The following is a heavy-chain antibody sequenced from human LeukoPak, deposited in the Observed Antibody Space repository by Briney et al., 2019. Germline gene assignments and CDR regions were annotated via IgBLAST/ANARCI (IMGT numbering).Heavy chain of an antibody. D-gene: IGHD6-19*01. J-gene: IGHJ4*02. CDR3: AKGQVAGPTNNRFDY. CDR2: ISGSGGST. V-gene: IGHV3-23*01. CDR1: GFTFSSYA. Sequence: GGSLRLSCAASGFTFSSYAMSWVRQAPEKGLEWVSVISGSGGSTYYADSVKGRFTISRDNSKNTLYLQMNSLRAEDTAVYYCAKGQVAGPTNNRFDYWGQGTLVTVSS.